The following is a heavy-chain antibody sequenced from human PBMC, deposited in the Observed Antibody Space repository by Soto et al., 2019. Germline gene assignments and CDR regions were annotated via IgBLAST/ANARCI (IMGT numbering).Heavy chain of an antibody. V-gene: IGHV4-59*01. CDR2: IYYRGST. J-gene: IGHJ6*02. D-gene: IGHD1-26*01. CDR1: GASISSYY. CDR3: ARDRAIVGATGTAYYYYYGMDV. Sequence: SETLSLTCTVSGASISSYYWSLIRPPPGKGREWIGYIYYRGSTNYNPSLKSRVTISVDTSKNQFSLKLSSVTAADTAVYYCARDRAIVGATGTAYYYYYGMDVWGQGTTVTVSS.